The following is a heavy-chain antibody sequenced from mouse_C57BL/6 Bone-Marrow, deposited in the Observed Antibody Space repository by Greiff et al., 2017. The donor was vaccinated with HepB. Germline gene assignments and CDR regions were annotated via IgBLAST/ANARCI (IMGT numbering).Heavy chain of an antibody. Sequence: VQLKQSGAELVRPGASVKLSCTASGFNIKDDYMHWVKQRPEQGLEWIGWIDPENGDTEYASKFQGKATITADTSSNTAYLQLSSLTSEDTAVYYCTGSTVVATSDDWGQGTTVTVSS. V-gene: IGHV14-4*01. CDR1: GFNIKDDY. J-gene: IGHJ2*01. CDR2: IDPENGDT. D-gene: IGHD1-1*01. CDR3: TGSTVVATSDD.